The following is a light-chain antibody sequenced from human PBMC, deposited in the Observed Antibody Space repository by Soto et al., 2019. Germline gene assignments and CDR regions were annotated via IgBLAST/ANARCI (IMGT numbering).Light chain of an antibody. CDR2: EVN. CDR3: CSYAVTYVV. CDR1: SSDVGSYNF. Sequence: QSALTQPASVSGSPGQSITISCTGTSSDVGSYNFVSWYQQHPGKAPKLMIYEVNKRPSGVSNRFSASKSGNTAPLTISGLQAEDEADYYCCSYAVTYVVFGGGTKLTVL. J-gene: IGLJ2*01. V-gene: IGLV2-23*02.